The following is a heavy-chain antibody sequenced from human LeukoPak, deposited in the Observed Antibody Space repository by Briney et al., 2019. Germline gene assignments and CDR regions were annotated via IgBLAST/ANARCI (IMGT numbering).Heavy chain of an antibody. D-gene: IGHD3-10*01. CDR2: INHSGST. J-gene: IGHJ4*02. CDR3: ARVGADGSGFLFDY. Sequence: SETLSLTCAVYGGSFSGYYWIWIRQPPGKGLEWIGEINHSGSTNYNPSLKSRVTISVDTCKNQFSLKLSSVTAADTAVYYCARVGADGSGFLFDYWGQGTLVTVSS. CDR1: GGSFSGYY. V-gene: IGHV4-34*01.